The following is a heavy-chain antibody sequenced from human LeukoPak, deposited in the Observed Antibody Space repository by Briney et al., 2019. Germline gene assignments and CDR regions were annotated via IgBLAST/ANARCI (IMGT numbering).Heavy chain of an antibody. CDR1: GGSFSGYY. V-gene: IGHV4-34*01. CDR2: INHSGST. J-gene: IGHJ4*02. D-gene: IGHD3-9*01. Sequence: SETLSLTWAVYGGSFSGYYWSWIRQPPGKGLVWIGEINHSGSTNYNPSLKSRVTISVDTSKNQFSLKLSSVTAADTAVYYCARGLYDILTGYYMSFDYWGQGTLVTVSS. CDR3: ARGLYDILTGYYMSFDY.